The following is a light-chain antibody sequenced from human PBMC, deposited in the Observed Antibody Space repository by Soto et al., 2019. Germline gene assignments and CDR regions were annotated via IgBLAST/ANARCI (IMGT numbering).Light chain of an antibody. V-gene: IGKV1-12*01. CDR1: PGISSW. J-gene: IGKJ3*01. Sequence: DIQMTQSPSSVSAAVGDRVTTTCRASPGISSWLAGYQQKPVKAPKLLIYVASSLQSGVPSRFSGAGSGTNFTLTISSLQPEDFATYHCQQADSFPFTFGPGTKVAVK. CDR3: QQADSFPFT. CDR2: VAS.